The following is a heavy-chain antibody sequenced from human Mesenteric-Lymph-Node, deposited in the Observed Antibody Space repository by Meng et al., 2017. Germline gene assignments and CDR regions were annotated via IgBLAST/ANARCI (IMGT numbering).Heavy chain of an antibody. CDR2: ISGGGETI. CDR1: GFSFSNYE. J-gene: IGHJ4*02. CDR3: ARANHEYDYYYH. D-gene: IGHD2/OR15-2a*01. Sequence: GGSLRLSCEASGFSFSNYEINWVRQAPGKGLEWVSYISGGGETIYYAESVRGRFTISRDNTKNSLFLQMNSLRAEDTVIYYCARANHEYDYYYHWGQGTLVTVSS. V-gene: IGHV3-48*03.